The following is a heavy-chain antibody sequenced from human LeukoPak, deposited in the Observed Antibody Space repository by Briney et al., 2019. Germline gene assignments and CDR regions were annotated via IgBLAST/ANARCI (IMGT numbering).Heavy chain of an antibody. V-gene: IGHV3-9*01. Sequence: GGSLRLSCAASGFTFDDYAMHWVRQAPGKGLEWVSGISWNSGSIGYADSVKGRFTISRDNAKNSLYLQMNSLRAEDTALYYRAKSDSSGYYSAEYFQHWGQGTLVTVSS. D-gene: IGHD3-22*01. CDR1: GFTFDDYA. CDR3: AKSDSSGYYSAEYFQH. J-gene: IGHJ1*01. CDR2: ISWNSGSI.